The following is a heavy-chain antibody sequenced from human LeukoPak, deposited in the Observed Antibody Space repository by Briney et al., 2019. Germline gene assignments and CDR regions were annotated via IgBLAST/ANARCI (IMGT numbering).Heavy chain of an antibody. CDR3: ARVTDHDYGDYFYDWFDP. CDR1: GGSISSCY. V-gene: IGHV4-59*01. CDR2: IYYSGST. D-gene: IGHD4-17*01. Sequence: SETLSLTCTVSGGSISSCYWSWIRQPPGKGLEWIGYIYYSGSTNYNPSLKSRVTISVDTSKNQFSLTLSSVTAADTAVYYCARVTDHDYGDYFYDWFDPWGQGTMVTVSS. J-gene: IGHJ5*02.